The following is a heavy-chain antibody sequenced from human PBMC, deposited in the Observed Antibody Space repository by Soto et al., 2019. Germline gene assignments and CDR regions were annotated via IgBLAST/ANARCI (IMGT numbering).Heavy chain of an antibody. Sequence: ASVKVSCKASGGTFSSYTISWVRQAPGQGLEWMGRIIPILGIANYAQKFQGRVTITADKSTSTAYMELSSLRSEDTAVYYCARGVGDFWSGYYDAFDIWGQGTMVTVSS. CDR2: IIPILGIA. J-gene: IGHJ3*02. CDR3: ARGVGDFWSGYYDAFDI. CDR1: GGTFSSYT. D-gene: IGHD3-3*01. V-gene: IGHV1-69*02.